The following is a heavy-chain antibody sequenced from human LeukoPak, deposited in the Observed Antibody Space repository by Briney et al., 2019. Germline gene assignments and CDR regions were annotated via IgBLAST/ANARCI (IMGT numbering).Heavy chain of an antibody. CDR3: ARELVVVPAAINWFDP. V-gene: IGHV4-61*02. CDR2: IYTSGST. J-gene: IGHJ5*02. Sequence: SETLSLTCTVSGGSISSGSYYWSWIRQPVGKGLEWIGRIYTSGSTNYNPSLKSRVTISVDTSKNQFSLKLSSGTAADTAVYYCARELVVVPAAINWFDPWGQGTLVTVSS. CDR1: GGSISSGSYY. D-gene: IGHD2-2*01.